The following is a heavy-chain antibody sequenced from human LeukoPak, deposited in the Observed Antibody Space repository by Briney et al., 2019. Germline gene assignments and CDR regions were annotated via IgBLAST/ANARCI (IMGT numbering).Heavy chain of an antibody. V-gene: IGHV4-59*11. CDR3: ARGPGWWDY. J-gene: IGHJ4*02. D-gene: IGHD2-15*01. CDR1: GGPISSHY. CDR2: ISYSGGI. Sequence: SETLSLTCTVSGGPISSHYWSWIRQPPGEGPEWIGYISYSGGINYNPSLKSRITLSLDTSKNQFSLTLTSVTAADTAVYYCARGPGWWDYWGQGTRVTVSS.